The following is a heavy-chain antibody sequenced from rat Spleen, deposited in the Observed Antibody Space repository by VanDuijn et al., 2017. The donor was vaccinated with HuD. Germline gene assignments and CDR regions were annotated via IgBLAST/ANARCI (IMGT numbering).Heavy chain of an antibody. J-gene: IGHJ2*01. V-gene: IGHV5-27*01. D-gene: IGHD1-11*01. CDR2: ITNSGGST. CDR1: GFTFSNYG. CDR3: TTGLRRVPHYFDY. Sequence: EVQLVESGGGLVQPGRSLKLSCAASGFTFSNYGMAWVRQAPTKGLEWVASITNSGGSTYYRDSVKGRFTISRDNAKSTLYLQMDSLRSEDTATYYCTTGLRRVPHYFDYWGQGVMVTFSS.